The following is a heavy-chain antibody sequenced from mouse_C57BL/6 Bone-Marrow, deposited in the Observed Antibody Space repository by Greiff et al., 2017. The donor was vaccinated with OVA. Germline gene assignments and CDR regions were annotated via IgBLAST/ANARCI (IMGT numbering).Heavy chain of an antibody. CDR1: GYTFTSYW. CDR3: ARSDSNYWYFDV. CDR2: IDPSDSYT. J-gene: IGHJ1*03. Sequence: VQLQQPGAELVKPGASVKLSCKASGYTFTSYWMQWVKQRPGQGLEWIGEIDPSDSYTNYNQKFKGKATLTVDTSSRTAYMQLSSLTSEDSAVYYCARSDSNYWYFDVWGTGTTVTVSS. D-gene: IGHD2-5*01. V-gene: IGHV1-50*01.